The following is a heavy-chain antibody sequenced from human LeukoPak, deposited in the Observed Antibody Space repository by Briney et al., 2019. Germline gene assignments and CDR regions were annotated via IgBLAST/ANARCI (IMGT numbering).Heavy chain of an antibody. J-gene: IGHJ5*02. CDR1: GFTFSSYG. V-gene: IGHV3-23*01. CDR3: ARAMT. Sequence: GGTLRLSCAASGFTFSSYGMSWVRQAPGKGLEWVSAISGSGGSTYYADSMKGRFTLSRDNTKNSLYLQMNSLRAEDTAVYYCARAMTWGQGTLVSVSS. CDR2: ISGSGGST.